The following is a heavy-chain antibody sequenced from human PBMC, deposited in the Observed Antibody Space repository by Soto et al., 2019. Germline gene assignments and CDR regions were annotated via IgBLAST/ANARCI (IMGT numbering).Heavy chain of an antibody. J-gene: IGHJ4*02. V-gene: IGHV3-23*01. CDR3: AKAGPPVDVITRAFDY. D-gene: IGHD3-22*01. Sequence: EVQLLESGGGLVQPGGSLRLSCAASGFSFTTYAMSWVRQAPGKGLEWVSGITGSSDTTYYADSVRGRFTISRDNSKSTLYLQLGGLRAEDTAVYYCAKAGPPVDVITRAFDYWGQGTLVTVSS. CDR2: ITGSSDTT. CDR1: GFSFTTYA.